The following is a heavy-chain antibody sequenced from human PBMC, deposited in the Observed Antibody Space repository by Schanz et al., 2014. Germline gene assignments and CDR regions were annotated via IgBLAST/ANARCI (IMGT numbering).Heavy chain of an antibody. J-gene: IGHJ3*01. CDR1: GFSFSDYG. V-gene: IGHV3-30*03. D-gene: IGHD3-16*01. Sequence: QVQLVESGGGVVQPGRSLRLSCAGSGFSFSDYGMHWVRQAPGRGLEKVAVTSTDGTKTYYAASVRGRFTIARDNSKNTVYIQMNSLRSEDTAVYYCTRDRGALINHNDALDLWGQGTMVSVSS. CDR3: TRDRGALINHNDALDL. CDR2: TSTDGTKT.